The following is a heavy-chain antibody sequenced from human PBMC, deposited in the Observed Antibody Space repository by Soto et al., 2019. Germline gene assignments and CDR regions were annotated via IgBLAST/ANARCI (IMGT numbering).Heavy chain of an antibody. CDR3: AKAPAVVAATRGFGWFDP. J-gene: IGHJ5*02. Sequence: EVQLLESGGGLVQPGGSLRLSCAASGFTFSSYAMSWVRQAPGKGLEWVSAISGSGGSTYYADSVKGRFTISRDNSKNTLYLQMNSLRAEDTAVYYCAKAPAVVAATRGFGWFDPWGQGTLVTVSS. CDR1: GFTFSSYA. CDR2: ISGSGGST. D-gene: IGHD2-15*01. V-gene: IGHV3-23*01.